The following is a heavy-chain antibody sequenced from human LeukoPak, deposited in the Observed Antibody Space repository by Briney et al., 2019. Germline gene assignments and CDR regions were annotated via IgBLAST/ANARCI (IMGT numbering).Heavy chain of an antibody. CDR3: ARDQQPQSSSASEYWFDP. V-gene: IGHV1-69*04. CDR1: GGTFSSYA. CDR2: IIPILGIA. J-gene: IGHJ5*02. Sequence: ASVKVSCKASGGTFSSYAISWVRQAPGQGLEWMGRIIPILGIANYAQKFQGRVTITADKSTSTAYMELSSLRSEDTAVYYCARDQQPQSSSASEYWFDPWGQGTLVTVSS. D-gene: IGHD6-19*01.